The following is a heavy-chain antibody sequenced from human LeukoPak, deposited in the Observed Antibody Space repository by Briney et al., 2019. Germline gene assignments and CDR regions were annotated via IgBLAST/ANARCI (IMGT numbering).Heavy chain of an antibody. CDR3: ARRWWQQLVVTLFDY. CDR1: GFTFSSYW. J-gene: IGHJ4*02. V-gene: IGHV3-7*01. Sequence: GGSLRLSCAASGFTFSSYWMSWVRQTPGKGLEWVANIKQDGSEKYYVDSVKGRFTISRDNTKNSLYLQMNSLRAEDTAVYYCARRWWQQLVVTLFDYWGQGTLVTVSS. D-gene: IGHD6-13*01. CDR2: IKQDGSEK.